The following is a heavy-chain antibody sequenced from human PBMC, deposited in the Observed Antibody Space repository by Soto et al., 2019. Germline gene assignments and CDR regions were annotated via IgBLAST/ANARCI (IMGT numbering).Heavy chain of an antibody. D-gene: IGHD3-22*01. J-gene: IGHJ4*02. CDR3: AKSRYADSSGDYYDF. CDR1: GFTFSNYA. V-gene: IGHV3-23*01. CDR2: IGGRGTSS. Sequence: GGSLRLSCAASGFTFSNYAMSWVRQAPGKGLEWVSGIGGRGTSSYYADSVKGRFTISRDNSYNTLFLQLHSLRAEDTAVYYCAKSRYADSSGDYYDFWGQGTRVTVSS.